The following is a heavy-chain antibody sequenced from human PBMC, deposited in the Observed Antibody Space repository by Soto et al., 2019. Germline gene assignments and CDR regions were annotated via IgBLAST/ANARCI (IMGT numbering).Heavy chain of an antibody. CDR1: GYSSTTYW. CDR2: IYPGDSDT. J-gene: IGHJ6*02. CDR3: ATGGHRAYHWAGYYGMDV. Sequence: SVKISCPGSGYSSTTYWIGWVRQMPGKGLEWMGIIYPGDSDTSYSPSFHGQVTISADKSISTAYLQWSSLKASDTAMYYCATGGHRAYHWAGYYGMDVLGQGTTLKVS. V-gene: IGHV5-51*01. D-gene: IGHD3-16*01.